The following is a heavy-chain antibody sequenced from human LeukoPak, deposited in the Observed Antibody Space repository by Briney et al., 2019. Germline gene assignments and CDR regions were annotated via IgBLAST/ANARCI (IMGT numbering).Heavy chain of an antibody. CDR1: GYSFTSYR. V-gene: IGHV5-51*01. CDR2: IYPADSDT. D-gene: IGHD1-26*01. Sequence: GESLKISCKASGYSFTSYRIGWVRQMPGKGLECLGIIYPADSDTRYSPSFEGQVTMSADKSMSTAYLQWSSLKASDTAMYYCARLTGSFHYYFDYWGQGTLGTVSS. J-gene: IGHJ4*02. CDR3: ARLTGSFHYYFDY.